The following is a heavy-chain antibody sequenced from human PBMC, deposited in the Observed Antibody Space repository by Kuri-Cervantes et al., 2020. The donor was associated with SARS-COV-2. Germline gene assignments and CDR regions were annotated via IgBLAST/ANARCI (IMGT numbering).Heavy chain of an antibody. CDR2: IYWDDDK. Sequence: SGPTLVKPTQTLTLTCTFSGFSLSTSGVGVGWIRQPPGKALEWLALIYWDDDKRYSPSLKSRLTITKDTSKNQVVLTMTNMDPVDTATYYCAHTPWIVGDDAFDIWGQGTMVTVPS. CDR1: GFSLSTSGVG. J-gene: IGHJ3*02. D-gene: IGHD3-22*01. CDR3: AHTPWIVGDDAFDI. V-gene: IGHV2-5*02.